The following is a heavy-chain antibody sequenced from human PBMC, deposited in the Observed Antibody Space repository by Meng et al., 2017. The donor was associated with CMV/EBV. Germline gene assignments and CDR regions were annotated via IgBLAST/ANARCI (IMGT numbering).Heavy chain of an antibody. Sequence: GESLKISCAASGFTFSSYSMNWVRQAPGKGLEWVSSISSSSSYIYYADSVKGRFTNSRDNPKNSLYLQMNSLRAEDTAVYDCARGAFIVGDTRYYGMDDWGQGTTVTVSS. CDR3: ARGAFIVGDTRYYGMDD. J-gene: IGHJ6*02. CDR1: GFTFSSYS. D-gene: IGHD1-26*01. V-gene: IGHV3-21*01. CDR2: ISSSSSYI.